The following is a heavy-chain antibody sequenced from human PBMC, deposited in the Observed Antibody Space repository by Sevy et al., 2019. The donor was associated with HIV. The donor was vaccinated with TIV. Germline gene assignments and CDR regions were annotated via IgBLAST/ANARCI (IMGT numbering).Heavy chain of an antibody. J-gene: IGHJ3*02. CDR2: ISSSSTI. CDR1: GFTFSSYS. V-gene: IGHV3-48*01. Sequence: GGSLILSCAASGFTFSSYSMNWVRQAPGKGLEWVSYISSSSTIYYADSVKGRFTISRDNAKNSLYLQMNSLRAEDTAVYYCARDSADIWGQGTMVTVSS. CDR3: ARDSADI. D-gene: IGHD3-10*01.